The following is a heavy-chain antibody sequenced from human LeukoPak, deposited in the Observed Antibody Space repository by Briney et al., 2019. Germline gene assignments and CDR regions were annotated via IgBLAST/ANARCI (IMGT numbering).Heavy chain of an antibody. CDR2: ISSSSSYI. J-gene: IGHJ3*02. D-gene: IGHD3-10*01. Sequence: VGSLRLSCAASGFTFSSYSMNWVRQAPGKGLEWVSSISSSSSYIYYADSVKGRFTISRDNAKNSLYLQMNSLRAEDTAVYYCARYGPDAFDIWGQGTMVTVSS. CDR1: GFTFSSYS. CDR3: ARYGPDAFDI. V-gene: IGHV3-21*01.